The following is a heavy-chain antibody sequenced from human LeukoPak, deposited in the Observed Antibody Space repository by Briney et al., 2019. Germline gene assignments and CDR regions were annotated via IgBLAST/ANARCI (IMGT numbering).Heavy chain of an antibody. CDR3: ATGPY. D-gene: IGHD3-16*01. CDR1: GFAFSDLW. Sequence: GGSLSLSCVASGFAFSDLWMTWARQAPGKGLEWVANIKADGSEKLYADSVKGRFTVSRDNAKKLLSLHMSSLRVEDTAVYYCATGPYWGQGTLVTVSS. J-gene: IGHJ4*02. CDR2: IKADGSEK. V-gene: IGHV3-7*01.